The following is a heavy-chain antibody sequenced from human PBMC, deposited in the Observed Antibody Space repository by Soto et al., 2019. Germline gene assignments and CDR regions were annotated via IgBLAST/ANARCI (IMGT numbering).Heavy chain of an antibody. CDR1: GFTFSSYS. Sequence: GGSLRLSCAASGFTFSSYSMNWVRQAPGKGLEWVSSISSSSSYIYYADSVKGRFTISRDNAKNSLYLQMNSLRAEDTAVYYCARVSYYYGSGLGYYGMDVWGQGTTVTVSS. CDR3: ARVSYYYGSGLGYYGMDV. V-gene: IGHV3-21*01. CDR2: ISSSSSYI. D-gene: IGHD3-10*01. J-gene: IGHJ6*02.